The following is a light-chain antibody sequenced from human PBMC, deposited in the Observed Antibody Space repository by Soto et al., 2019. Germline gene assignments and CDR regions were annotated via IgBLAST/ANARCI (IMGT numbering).Light chain of an antibody. CDR1: QTISTY. Sequence: DIPMTQSPSSLSASVGDRVTITCRASQTISTYLNWYQQNPEKAPKLLIYAASSLQSGVPSRFSGSGSGTDFTLTISSLQPEDFATYYCQQSSGIPYTFGQGTKLEIK. CDR2: AAS. V-gene: IGKV1-39*01. CDR3: QQSSGIPYT. J-gene: IGKJ2*01.